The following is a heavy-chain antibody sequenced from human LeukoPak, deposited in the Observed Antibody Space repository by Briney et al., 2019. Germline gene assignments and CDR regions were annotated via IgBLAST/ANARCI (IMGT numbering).Heavy chain of an antibody. J-gene: IGHJ5*02. Sequence: ASVKVSCKASGGTFSSYAISWVRQAPGQGLEWMGGIIPIFGTANYAQKFQGRVTITADESTSTAYMELSSLRSEDTAVYYCARSGLWHYDSKYWFDPWGQGTLVTVSS. V-gene: IGHV1-69*13. CDR3: ARSGLWHYDSKYWFDP. D-gene: IGHD3-22*01. CDR2: IIPIFGTA. CDR1: GGTFSSYA.